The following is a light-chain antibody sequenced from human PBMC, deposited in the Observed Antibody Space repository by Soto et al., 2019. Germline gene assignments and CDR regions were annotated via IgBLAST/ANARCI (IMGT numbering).Light chain of an antibody. CDR1: QTISVY. CDR2: SAS. J-gene: IGKJ4*01. V-gene: IGKV1-39*01. Sequence: DIQVTQSPSSLSASVGDRATITCRASQTISVYLNWYQQKPGRAPDVLIYSASTRRSGVPSRFSGSGSGTDFTLTITSLQPEDFATYYCQQTYSVPLTFGGGTKVDIK. CDR3: QQTYSVPLT.